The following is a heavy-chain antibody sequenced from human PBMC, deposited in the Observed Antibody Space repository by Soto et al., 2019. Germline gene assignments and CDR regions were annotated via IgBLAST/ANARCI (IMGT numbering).Heavy chain of an antibody. CDR2: IIPFLDKT. Sequence: QVQLVQSGAEVKKPGSSVKVSCKASGGTFSGYTITWVRQAPGQGLEWMGRIIPFLDKTNHAQTFQGRVTNAADKSPNTAYGELGSLSSEDTAVYYCASTKCSAYDLGGGSTWGQGTLVTVSA. V-gene: IGHV1-69*02. CDR3: ASTKCSAYDLGGGST. D-gene: IGHD5-12*01. J-gene: IGHJ4*02. CDR1: GGTFSGYT.